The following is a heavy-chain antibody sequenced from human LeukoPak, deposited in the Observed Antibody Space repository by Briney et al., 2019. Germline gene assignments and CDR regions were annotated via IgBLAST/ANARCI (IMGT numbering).Heavy chain of an antibody. CDR1: GFTFSSYA. CDR3: ARALGYCSGGSCYSFYYYCGMDV. D-gene: IGHD2-15*01. CDR2: ISYDGSNK. V-gene: IGHV3-30*04. Sequence: GGSLRLSCAASGFTFSSYAMHWVRQAPGKGLEWVAVISYDGSNKYYADSVKGRFTISRDNSKNTLYLQMNSLRAEDTAVYYCARALGYCSGGSCYSFYYYCGMDVWGKGTTVTVSS. J-gene: IGHJ6*04.